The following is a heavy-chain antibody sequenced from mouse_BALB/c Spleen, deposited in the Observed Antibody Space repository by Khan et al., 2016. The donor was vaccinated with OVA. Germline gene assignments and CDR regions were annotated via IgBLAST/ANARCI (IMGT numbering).Heavy chain of an antibody. V-gene: IGHV5-9-3*01. D-gene: IGHD2-1*01. CDR3: ARYTYGNFAY. J-gene: IGHJ3*01. Sequence: EVELVESGGGLVKPGGSLKLSCAASGFTFSTYAMSWVRQTPEKRLEWVASISSDGDYTYYPDNVTGRFTISRDNAKNTLYLQMSSLRSEDTAIYYCARYTYGNFAYWGQGTLVTVSA. CDR1: GFTFSTYA. CDR2: ISSDGDYT.